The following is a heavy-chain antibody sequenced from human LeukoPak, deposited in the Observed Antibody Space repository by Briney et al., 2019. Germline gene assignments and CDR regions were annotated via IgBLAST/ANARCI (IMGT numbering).Heavy chain of an antibody. J-gene: IGHJ5*02. D-gene: IGHD2-8*01. CDR1: GYTFTSYD. Sequence: ASVKVSCKASGYTFTSYDISWLRQAPGQGLEWMGWISAYNGNTNYAQKLQGRVTMTTDTSTSTAYMELRSLRSDDTAVYYCARGPPTILYSNWFDPWGQGTLVTVSS. V-gene: IGHV1-18*01. CDR2: ISAYNGNT. CDR3: ARGPPTILYSNWFDP.